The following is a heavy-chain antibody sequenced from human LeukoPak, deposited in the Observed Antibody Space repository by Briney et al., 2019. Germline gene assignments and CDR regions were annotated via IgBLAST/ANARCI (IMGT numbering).Heavy chain of an antibody. D-gene: IGHD3-10*01. CDR1: GYTLTELS. Sequence: ASVKVSCKVSGYTLTELSMHWVRQAPGKGLEWMGGFDPEDGETIYAQKFQGRVTMTEDTSTDTAYMELSSLRSEDTAVYYCARLNYYGSGSYQGVYNWFDPWGQGTLVTVSS. CDR3: ARLNYYGSGSYQGVYNWFDP. V-gene: IGHV1-24*01. J-gene: IGHJ5*02. CDR2: FDPEDGET.